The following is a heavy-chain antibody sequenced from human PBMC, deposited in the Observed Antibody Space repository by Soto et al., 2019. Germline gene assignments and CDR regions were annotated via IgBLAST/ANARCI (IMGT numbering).Heavy chain of an antibody. D-gene: IGHD2-2*01. CDR2: INAGNGNT. Sequence: GASVNVSCKASGYGFTIYAMHWLSQAPRQRLEWMGWINAGNGNTKYSQKFQGRVTITRDTSASTAYMELSSLRSEDTAVYYCAGGYCSSTSCYAFFYWGQGTLVTVSS. CDR1: GYGFTIYA. CDR3: AGGYCSSTSCYAFFY. V-gene: IGHV1-3*01. J-gene: IGHJ4*02.